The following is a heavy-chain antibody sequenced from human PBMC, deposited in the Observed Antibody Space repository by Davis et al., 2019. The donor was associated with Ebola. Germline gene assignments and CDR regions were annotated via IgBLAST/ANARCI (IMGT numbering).Heavy chain of an antibody. Sequence: ASVKVSCKASGYTFTSYDINWVRQAPGQGLEWMGWISAYNGNTNYAQKLQGRVTMTTDTSTSTAYMELRSLRSDDTAVYYCASTIFGVVNGNSYYFDYWGQGTLVTVSS. V-gene: IGHV1-18*01. CDR3: ASTIFGVVNGNSYYFDY. CDR2: ISAYNGNT. D-gene: IGHD3-3*01. J-gene: IGHJ4*02. CDR1: GYTFTSYD.